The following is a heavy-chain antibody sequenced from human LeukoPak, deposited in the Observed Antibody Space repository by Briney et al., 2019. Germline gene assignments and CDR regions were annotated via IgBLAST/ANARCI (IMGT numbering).Heavy chain of an antibody. CDR2: INHSGST. CDR3: ARHYSSAYYFDY. Sequence: SETLSLTCAVYGGSFSGYYWSWIRQPPGKGLEWIGEINHSGSTYSNPSLRSRVSIFVDTSKNQFSLKLSSATAADTAVYYCARHYSSAYYFDYWGQGTLVTVSS. D-gene: IGHD5-18*01. V-gene: IGHV4-34*01. J-gene: IGHJ4*02. CDR1: GGSFSGYY.